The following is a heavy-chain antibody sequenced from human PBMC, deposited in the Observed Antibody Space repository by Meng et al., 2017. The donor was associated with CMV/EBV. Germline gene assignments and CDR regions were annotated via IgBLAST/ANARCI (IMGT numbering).Heavy chain of an antibody. CDR3: ARIAAAGRFDY. CDR1: GCSLSSSGVG. J-gene: IGHJ4*02. CDR2: IYWDDDK. Sequence: ITLKEAGPTLVKPTQTLTLTCTFSGCSLSSSGVGVGWIRQPPGKALEWLALIYWDDDKRYSPSLKSRLTITKDTSKNQVVLTMTNMDPVDTATYYCARIAAAGRFDYWGQGTLVTVSS. V-gene: IGHV2-5*02. D-gene: IGHD6-13*01.